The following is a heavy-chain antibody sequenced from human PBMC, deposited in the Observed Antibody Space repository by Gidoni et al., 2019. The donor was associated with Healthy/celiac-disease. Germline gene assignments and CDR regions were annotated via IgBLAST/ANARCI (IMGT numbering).Heavy chain of an antibody. V-gene: IGHV3-9*01. CDR3: AKAGYGYDFWSGYYLGGMDV. D-gene: IGHD3-3*01. Sequence: EVQLVESGGGLVQPGRSLRLSCAASGFTFDDYAMHWVRQAPGKGLEWVSGISWNSGSIGYADSVKGRFTISRDNAKNSLYLQMNSLRAEDTALYYCAKAGYGYDFWSGYYLGGMDVWGQGTTVTVSS. J-gene: IGHJ6*02. CDR2: ISWNSGSI. CDR1: GFTFDDYA.